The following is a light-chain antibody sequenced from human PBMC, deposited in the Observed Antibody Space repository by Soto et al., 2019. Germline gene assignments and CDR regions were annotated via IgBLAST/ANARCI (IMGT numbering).Light chain of an antibody. CDR2: KAS. V-gene: IGKV1-5*03. CDR1: QSISTW. J-gene: IGKJ2*01. CDR3: QQYNSYPYT. Sequence: DIQMTQSPSTLSASVGDRVTITCRASQSISTWLAWYQQKPGKAPKLLIYKASSLESGVPSRFSGSGSGTEFTLTISSLQPNDFAAYYCQQYNSYPYTFGQGTKLEIK.